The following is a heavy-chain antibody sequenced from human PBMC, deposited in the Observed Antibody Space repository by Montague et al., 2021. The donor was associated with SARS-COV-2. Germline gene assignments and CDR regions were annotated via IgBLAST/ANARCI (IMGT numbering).Heavy chain of an antibody. CDR2: ISSSGRS. CDR1: GDSISSCGYY. CDR3: ARVLGSGSYQFDY. Sequence: TLSLTCTVSGDSISSCGYYWSWIRQHPGKGLEWLGYISSSGRSFYNPSLRSRLTISLDTSKNQFSLQLSSVTAADTALYYCARVLGSGSYQFDYWGQGTLVTVSS. V-gene: IGHV4-31*03. D-gene: IGHD1-26*01. J-gene: IGHJ4*02.